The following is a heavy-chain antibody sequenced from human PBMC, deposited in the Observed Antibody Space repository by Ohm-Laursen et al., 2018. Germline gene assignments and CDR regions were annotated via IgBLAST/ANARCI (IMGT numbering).Heavy chain of an antibody. CDR1: GFTFSHYS. J-gene: IGHJ2*01. CDR2: IGTSNTTI. V-gene: IGHV3-48*04. CDR3: ARPKQWLGYFDL. D-gene: IGHD6-19*01. Sequence: SLRLSCTASGFTFSHYSMNWVRQAPGKGPEWLSYIGTSNTTIYYADSVNGRFTISRDNAKNSLYLQMNSLRVGDTAVYYCARPKQWLGYFDLWGRGTLVTVSS.